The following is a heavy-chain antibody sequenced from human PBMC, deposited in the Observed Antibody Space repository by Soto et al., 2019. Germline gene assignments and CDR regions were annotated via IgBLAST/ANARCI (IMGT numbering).Heavy chain of an antibody. V-gene: IGHV4-59*01. J-gene: IGHJ4*02. CDR3: ARWDYGDYIFDY. CDR1: GGSISSYY. Sequence: SETLSLTCPVSGGSISSYYLSWIRQPPGKGLEWIGYIYYSGSTNYNPSLKSRVTISVDTSKNQFSLKLSSVTAADTAVYYCARWDYGDYIFDYWGQGTLVTVSS. D-gene: IGHD4-17*01. CDR2: IYYSGST.